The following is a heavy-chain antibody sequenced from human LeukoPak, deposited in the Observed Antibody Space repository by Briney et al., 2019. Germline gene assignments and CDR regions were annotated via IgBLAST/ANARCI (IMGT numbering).Heavy chain of an antibody. CDR1: GFSLSTSGMC. CDR3: ARNGYYDSSGYYSDYFDY. CDR2: IDWDDDK. D-gene: IGHD3-22*01. Sequence: SGPALVKPTQTLTLTCTFSGFSLSTSGMCVSWIRQPPGKALEWLARIDWDDDKYYSTSLKTRLTISKDTSKNQVVLTMTNMDPVDTATYYCARNGYYDSSGYYSDYFDYWGQGTLVTVSS. V-gene: IGHV2-70*11. J-gene: IGHJ4*02.